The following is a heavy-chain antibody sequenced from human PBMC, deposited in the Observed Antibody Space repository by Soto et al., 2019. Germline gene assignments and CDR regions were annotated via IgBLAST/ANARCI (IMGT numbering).Heavy chain of an antibody. V-gene: IGHV3-23*01. D-gene: IGHD1-1*01. CDR3: AKLYWNPRYFDY. CDR2: ITDGGGST. CDR1: VFTFTNVA. Sequence: PWWSLRLSCLASVFTFTNVAMTWFRQAPGKGLEWVSSITDGGGSTDYADSVKGRFTISRDNSKSTLYLQMNNLRADDTAVYYCAKLYWNPRYFDYWGQGARVTVSS. J-gene: IGHJ4*02.